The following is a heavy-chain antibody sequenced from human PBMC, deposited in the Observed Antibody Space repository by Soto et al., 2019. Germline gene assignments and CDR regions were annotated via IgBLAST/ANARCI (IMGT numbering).Heavy chain of an antibody. V-gene: IGHV4-31*03. J-gene: IGHJ3*02. CDR2: IYYSGST. D-gene: IGHD2-8*01. CDR1: GGSISSGGYY. CDR3: ARDSGKRYCTNGVCPVGDAFDI. Sequence: SETLSLTCTVSGGSISSGGYYWSWIRQHPGKGLEWIGYIYYSGSTYYNPSLKSRVTISVDTSKNQFSLKLSSVTAADTAVYYCARDSGKRYCTNGVCPVGDAFDIWGQGTMVTVSS.